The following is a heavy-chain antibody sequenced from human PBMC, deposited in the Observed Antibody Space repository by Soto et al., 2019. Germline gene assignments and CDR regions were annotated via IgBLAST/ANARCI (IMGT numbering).Heavy chain of an antibody. J-gene: IGHJ4*02. CDR1: GFTFSHYY. Sequence: GGSLRLSCAASGFTFSHYYMSWFRQAPGKGLEWVSYISGSGSTIHDADSVKGRFTISRDNAKNSLYLRMNSLRAEDTAVYYCARVGSIAAAGTPDYWGQGTLVTVSS. CDR2: ISGSGSTI. CDR3: ARVGSIAAAGTPDY. D-gene: IGHD6-13*01. V-gene: IGHV3-11*01.